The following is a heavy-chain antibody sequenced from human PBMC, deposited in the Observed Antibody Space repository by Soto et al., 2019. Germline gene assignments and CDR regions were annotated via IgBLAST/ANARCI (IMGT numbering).Heavy chain of an antibody. J-gene: IGHJ4*02. CDR3: ARPGAFCYWYYFEN. D-gene: IGHD2-15*01. Sequence: SETLSLTCTVSGASISSHYWRWIRQPPGKGLEWIGYVYYSGSTNYNPSLKSRVTISVDTSKNQFSLKLSSATAAATAVYYCARPGAFCYWYYFENWGQGTLVTASS. V-gene: IGHV4-59*11. CDR2: VYYSGST. CDR1: GASISSHY.